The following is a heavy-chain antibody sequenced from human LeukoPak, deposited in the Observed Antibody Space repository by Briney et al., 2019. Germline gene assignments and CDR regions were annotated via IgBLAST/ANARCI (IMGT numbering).Heavy chain of an antibody. D-gene: IGHD3-3*01. J-gene: IGHJ2*01. CDR2: IFTTGST. Sequence: SETLSLTCTVSGGSISGYYWSWIRQPPRRGLEWIGYIFTTGSTDYNPSLKSRVTISVDTSKSQLSLNLSSVIAADTAVYYCARRGTIFGPESLWGRGTLVTVSS. CDR1: GGSISGYY. CDR3: ARRGTIFGPESL. V-gene: IGHV4-4*09.